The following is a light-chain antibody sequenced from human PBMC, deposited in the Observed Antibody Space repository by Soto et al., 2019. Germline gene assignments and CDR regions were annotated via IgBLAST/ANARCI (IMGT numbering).Light chain of an antibody. CDR2: AAS. CDR3: QQTYSGPRT. J-gene: IGKJ2*02. V-gene: IGKV1-39*01. CDR1: QSIISY. Sequence: DIPMTQSPSSLSASVGDRVTITCRSSQSIISYLNWYQQKAGKAPQLLIYAASSLQSGVPARFSGGGSGTDLTLTISSLQPEDSAIYYCQQTYSGPRTFGQGTKLEIK.